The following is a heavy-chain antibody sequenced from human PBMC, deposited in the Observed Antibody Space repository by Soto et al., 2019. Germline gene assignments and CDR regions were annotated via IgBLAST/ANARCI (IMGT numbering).Heavy chain of an antibody. J-gene: IGHJ5*02. V-gene: IGHV4-30-2*01. Sequence: LSLTCAVSGGSISSGGYSCSWIRQPPGKGLEWIGYIYHSGSTYYNPSLKSRVTISVDRSKNQFSLKLSSVTAADTAVYYCARGNYDFWSGYQPDWFDPWGQGTLVTVSS. CDR1: GGSISSGGYS. CDR2: IYHSGST. D-gene: IGHD3-3*01. CDR3: ARGNYDFWSGYQPDWFDP.